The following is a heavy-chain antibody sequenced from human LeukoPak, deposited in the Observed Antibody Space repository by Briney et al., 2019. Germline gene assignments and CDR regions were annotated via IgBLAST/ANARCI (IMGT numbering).Heavy chain of an antibody. J-gene: IGHJ5*02. CDR2: TNPSSGGT. CDR1: GYTFTGYY. CDR3: ARVRGHDRGYNWFDP. V-gene: IGHV1-2*02. Sequence: GASVKVSCKASGYTFTGYYMHWVRQAPGQGLEWMGWTNPSSGGTNYAQKFQGRVTMTRDTSISTAYMEPSRLRSDDTAVYYCARVRGHDRGYNWFDPWGQGTLVTVSS. D-gene: IGHD5-12*01.